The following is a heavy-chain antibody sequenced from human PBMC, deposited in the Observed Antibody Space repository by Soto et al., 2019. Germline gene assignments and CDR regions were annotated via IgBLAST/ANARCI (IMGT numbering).Heavy chain of an antibody. V-gene: IGHV3-66*01. J-gene: IGHJ3*02. CDR3: ARDRNDILTQHAFDI. CDR2: IYSGGST. D-gene: IGHD3-9*01. Sequence: EVQLVESGGGLVQPGGSVRLSCAASGFTVSSNYMSWVRQAPGKGLEWVSVIYSGGSTYYADSVKGRFTISRDNSKNTLYLQMNSLRAEDTAVYYCARDRNDILTQHAFDIWGQGSMVTVSS. CDR1: GFTVSSNY.